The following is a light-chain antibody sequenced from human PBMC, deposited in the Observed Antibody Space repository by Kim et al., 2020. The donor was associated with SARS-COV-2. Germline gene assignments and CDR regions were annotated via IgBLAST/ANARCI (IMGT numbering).Light chain of an antibody. Sequence: DIQMTQSPSSLSASVGDRVTITCQASQDISNALSWYQQKEGKAPKLLIYDASNLERGVPSRFSGSGSGTDFTLTISSLRPEDIATYFCHQYDDLPHTFGQGTKLEI. J-gene: IGKJ2*01. CDR2: DAS. CDR1: QDISNA. V-gene: IGKV1-33*01. CDR3: HQYDDLPHT.